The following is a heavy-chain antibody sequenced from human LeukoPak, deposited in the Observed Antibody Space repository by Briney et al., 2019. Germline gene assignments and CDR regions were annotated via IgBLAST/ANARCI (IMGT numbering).Heavy chain of an antibody. Sequence: GASVKVSCKASGYTFTSYGISWVRQAPGQGLEWMGWISAYNGNTNYAQKLQGRVTMTEDTSTDTAYMELSSLRSEDTAVYYCATGSFTVTPGVDYWGQGTLVTVSS. CDR1: GYTFTSYG. CDR3: ATGSFTVTPGVDY. CDR2: ISAYNGNT. D-gene: IGHD4-17*01. V-gene: IGHV1-18*01. J-gene: IGHJ4*02.